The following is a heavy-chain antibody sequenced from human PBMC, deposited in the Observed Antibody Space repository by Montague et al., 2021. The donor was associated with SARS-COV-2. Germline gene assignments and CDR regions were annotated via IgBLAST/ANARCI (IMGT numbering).Heavy chain of an antibody. CDR2: FYSGNT. J-gene: IGHJ3*02. CDR3: ATYGWGIKDDAFDI. Sequence: SETLSLTCTVSGGSISNHYWSWIRQPPGKGLERIAFYSGNTNYNSSLKSRVTITVNTSKNQFSLKLSSVTAADTAVYYYATYGWGIKDDAFDIWGQGTMVIVSS. CDR1: GGSISNHY. D-gene: IGHD7-27*01. V-gene: IGHV4-59*11.